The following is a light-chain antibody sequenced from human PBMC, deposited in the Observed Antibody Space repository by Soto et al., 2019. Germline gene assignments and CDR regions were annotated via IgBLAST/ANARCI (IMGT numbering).Light chain of an antibody. CDR3: QQSYYIPRS. V-gene: IGKV2-28*01. CDR1: QSLLHSNGYNY. CDR2: AAS. J-gene: IGKJ2*03. Sequence: DIVMTQSPLSLPVTPGEPASISCRSSQSLLHSNGYNYLDWYQQKPGTAPKPLIYAASSLQPGVPSRFNGSRSATDFTLTISSLQPEDSATYYCQQSYYIPRSFGQGTKLQI.